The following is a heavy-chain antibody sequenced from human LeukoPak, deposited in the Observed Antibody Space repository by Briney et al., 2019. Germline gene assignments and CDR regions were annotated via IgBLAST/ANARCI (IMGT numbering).Heavy chain of an antibody. Sequence: TSETLSLTCAVYGGSFSGYYWSWIRQPPGKGLEWIGEINHSGSTNYNPSLKSRVTISVDTSKNRFSLKLSSVTAADTAVYYCARGPGYSGYDLDYWGQGTLVTVSS. D-gene: IGHD5-12*01. CDR3: ARGPGYSGYDLDY. J-gene: IGHJ4*02. CDR2: INHSGST. V-gene: IGHV4-34*01. CDR1: GGSFSGYY.